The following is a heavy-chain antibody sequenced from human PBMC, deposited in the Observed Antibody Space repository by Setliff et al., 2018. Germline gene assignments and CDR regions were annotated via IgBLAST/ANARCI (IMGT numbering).Heavy chain of an antibody. CDR3: ARVKAPALYYYMDV. CDR1: GYTFTGYY. CDR2: INPNSGGT. J-gene: IGHJ6*03. V-gene: IGHV1-2*06. Sequence: GASVKVSCKVSGYTFTGYYMHWVRQAPGQGLEWMGRINPNSGGTNYAQKFQGRVTMTRDTSISTAYMELSRLRSDDTAVYYCARVKAPALYYYMDVWGKGTTVTVSS. D-gene: IGHD3-16*02.